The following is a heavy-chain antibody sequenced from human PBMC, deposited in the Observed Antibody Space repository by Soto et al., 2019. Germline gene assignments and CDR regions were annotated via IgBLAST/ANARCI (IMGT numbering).Heavy chain of an antibody. Sequence: SGPTLVNPTQTPTLTCTFSGFSLSTRGMGVSWIRQPPGKALEWLARIDWDDDRYYSTSLKTRLTISKDTSKNQVVLTMTNMDPVDAATYYCARIPKYSNGWYYFDYWGHGTLVTVSS. CDR3: ARIPKYSNGWYYFDY. CDR2: IDWDDDR. J-gene: IGHJ4*01. D-gene: IGHD6-19*01. CDR1: GFSLSTRGMG. V-gene: IGHV2-70*11.